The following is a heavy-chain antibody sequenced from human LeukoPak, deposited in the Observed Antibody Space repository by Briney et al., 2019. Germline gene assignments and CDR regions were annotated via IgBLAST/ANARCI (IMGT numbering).Heavy chain of an antibody. D-gene: IGHD5-12*01. V-gene: IGHV3-30*18. CDR3: AKEGYSGYDYGGFDY. CDR1: GFTFSSYG. CDR2: ISYDGSNK. J-gene: IGHJ4*02. Sequence: PGRSLRLSCAASGFTFSSYGMHWVRQAAGKGLEWVAVISYDGSNKYYADSVKGRFTISRDNSKNTLYLQMNSLRAEDTAVYYCAKEGYSGYDYGGFDYWGQGILVTVSS.